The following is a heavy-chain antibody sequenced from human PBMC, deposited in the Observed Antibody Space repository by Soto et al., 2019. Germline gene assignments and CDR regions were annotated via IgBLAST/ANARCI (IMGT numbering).Heavy chain of an antibody. CDR3: AKDHPALEGYFDL. CDR2: ISGSGGST. CDR1: GFTFSSYA. D-gene: IGHD3-3*01. J-gene: IGHJ2*01. V-gene: IGHV3-23*01. Sequence: EVQLLESGGGLVQPGGSLRLSCAASGFTFSSYAMSWVRQAAGKGLDWVSAISGSGGSTYYADSVKGRYTISRDNSKSTLYLQMNSLGDEDTAVYYCAKDHPALEGYFDLWGRGTLVTVSS.